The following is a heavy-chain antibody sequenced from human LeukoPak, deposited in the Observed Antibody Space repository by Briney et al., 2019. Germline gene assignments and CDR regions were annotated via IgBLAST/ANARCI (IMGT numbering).Heavy chain of an antibody. D-gene: IGHD3-22*01. CDR1: GGSISSHY. CDR3: ARLLDNDSSGDPDTFDM. Sequence: LETLSLTCIVSGGSISSHYWSYIQQAPGKGLEWIGFIYYSGRTKYNPSLQSRVTISLDTSENNFSLKLTSVTAADTAVYYCARLLDNDSSGDPDTFDMWGQGTVVTVSS. V-gene: IGHV4-59*11. J-gene: IGHJ3*02. CDR2: IYYSGRT.